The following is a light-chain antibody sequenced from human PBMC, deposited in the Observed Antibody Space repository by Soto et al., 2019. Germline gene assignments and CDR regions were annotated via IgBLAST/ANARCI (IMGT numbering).Light chain of an antibody. J-gene: IGKJ4*01. V-gene: IGKV4-1*01. CDR1: QSVLYSSNNKNY. Sequence: DIVMTQSPDSLAVSLGERATINCKSSQSVLYSSNNKNYLAWYQQKPGQPPKLLIYGASNRESGVPDRFSGSGSGTDFTLSISSLQAEYLAVYYCQQYYSTPLTFGGGTKVEIK. CDR2: GAS. CDR3: QQYYSTPLT.